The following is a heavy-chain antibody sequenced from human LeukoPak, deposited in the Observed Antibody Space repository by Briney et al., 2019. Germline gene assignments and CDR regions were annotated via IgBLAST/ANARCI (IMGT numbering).Heavy chain of an antibody. CDR1: GYTFPSYF. V-gene: IGHV1-46*01. D-gene: IGHD2/OR15-2a*01. CDR3: ARGMSNIIDY. CDR2: INPSGGST. Sequence: ASVRVSCKASGYTFPSYFMHWVRQAPGQGLEWMGIINPSGGSTSYAQKFQGRVTMTRDTSTSTVYMELSSLRSEDTAVYYCARGMSNIIDYWGQGTLVTVSS. J-gene: IGHJ4*02.